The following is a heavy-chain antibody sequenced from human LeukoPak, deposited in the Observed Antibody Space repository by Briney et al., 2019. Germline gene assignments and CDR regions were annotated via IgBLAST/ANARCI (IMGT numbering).Heavy chain of an antibody. J-gene: IGHJ3*02. CDR3: ASAGDCNAFDI. CDR1: GGSISSGGYS. Sequence: SQTLSLTCAVSGGSISSGGYSWSWIRQPPGKGLEWIGYIYHSGSTYYNPSLKSRVTISVDRSKNQFSLKLSSVTAADTAVYYCASAGDCNAFDIWGQGTMVTVSS. CDR2: IYHSGST. V-gene: IGHV4-30-2*01. D-gene: IGHD2-21*01.